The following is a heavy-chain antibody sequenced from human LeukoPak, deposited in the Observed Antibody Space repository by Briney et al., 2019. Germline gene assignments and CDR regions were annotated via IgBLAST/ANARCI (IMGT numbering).Heavy chain of an antibody. J-gene: IGHJ5*02. D-gene: IGHD6-6*01. Sequence: PGGSLRLSCAASGLTVSSNYMSWVRQAPGKGLEWVSVIYSGGSTYYADSVKGRFTISRDNSKNTLYLQINSLRADDTAVYYCAKDGSGIAARRNDHWGQGTLVTVSS. V-gene: IGHV3-53*01. CDR3: AKDGSGIAARRNDH. CDR2: IYSGGST. CDR1: GLTVSSNY.